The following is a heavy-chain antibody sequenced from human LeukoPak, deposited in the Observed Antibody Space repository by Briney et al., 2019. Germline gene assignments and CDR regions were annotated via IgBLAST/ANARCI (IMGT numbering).Heavy chain of an antibody. D-gene: IGHD6-6*01. CDR3: AKVFSSSFDY. J-gene: IGHJ4*02. Sequence: GGSLRLSCAASGFTFSSYALSWVRQAPGKGLEWVSAISGSGGSTYYADSVKGRFTIPRDNSKNTLYLQMNSLRAEDTAVYYCAKVFSSSFDYWGQGTLVTVSS. CDR2: ISGSGGST. CDR1: GFTFSSYA. V-gene: IGHV3-23*01.